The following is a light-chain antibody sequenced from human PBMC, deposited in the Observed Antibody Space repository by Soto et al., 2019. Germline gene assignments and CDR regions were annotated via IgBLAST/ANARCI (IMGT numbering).Light chain of an antibody. CDR1: QYIGSR. J-gene: IGKJ1*01. Sequence: DIQMTQSPSTLSASVGDRVTITCRASQYIGSRLAWYQQKPGKAPKFLIYDASSLQSGVPSRISGSGSGTEFTLTISSLQPDDFATYYCQQYNIYSPWAFGQGTKVDIK. CDR3: QQYNIYSPWA. CDR2: DAS. V-gene: IGKV1-5*01.